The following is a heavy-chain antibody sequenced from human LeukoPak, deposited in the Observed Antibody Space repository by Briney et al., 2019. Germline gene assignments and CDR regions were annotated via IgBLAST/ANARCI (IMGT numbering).Heavy chain of an antibody. CDR3: ARDGRGYTYGNDY. J-gene: IGHJ4*02. V-gene: IGHV3-7*03. D-gene: IGHD5-18*01. CDR1: GFTFNTYW. CDR2: IKQDGSEK. Sequence: GGSLRLSCATSGFTFNTYWMTWVRQAPGKGLEWVANIKQDGSEKNYVDSVKGRFTISRDNAKNSLYLQMNSLRAEDTAVYYCARDGRGYTYGNDYWGQGTLVTVSS.